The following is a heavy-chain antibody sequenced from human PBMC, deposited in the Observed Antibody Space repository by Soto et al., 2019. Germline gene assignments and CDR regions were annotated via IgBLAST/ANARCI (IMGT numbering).Heavy chain of an antibody. D-gene: IGHD2-21*01. CDR1: GATFANYW. J-gene: IGHJ5*01. V-gene: IGHV3-74*01. CDR2: ISNDGSDI. Sequence: EVHVVESGGGLVQPGGSLRLSCEASGATFANYWMHWVRQVPGKGMVWVSRISNDGSDITYADSVKGRFTASRDNTQNMVFLQMNNLSVEDTAVDYCTRDIPHSWFDSWGQGSLVTVSS. CDR3: TRDIPHSWFDS.